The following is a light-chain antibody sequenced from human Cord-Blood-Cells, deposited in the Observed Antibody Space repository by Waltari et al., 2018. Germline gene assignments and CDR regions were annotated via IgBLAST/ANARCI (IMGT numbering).Light chain of an antibody. CDR3: QQRSNWPPLYS. CDR2: DAS. CDR1: QSVSSY. Sequence: EIVLTQSPATLSLSPGERATLSCRASQSVSSYLAWYQKKPGQAPRRLIYDASNRATGIPARFSGSGSGTDLTLTISSLEPEDFAVYYCQQRSNWPPLYSFGQGTKLEIK. V-gene: IGKV3-11*01. J-gene: IGKJ2*03.